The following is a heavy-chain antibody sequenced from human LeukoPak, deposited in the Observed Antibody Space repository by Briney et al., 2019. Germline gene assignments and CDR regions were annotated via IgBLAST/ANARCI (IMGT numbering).Heavy chain of an antibody. CDR1: GGSISTYY. D-gene: IGHD3-3*01. Sequence: SETLSLTCTVSGGSISTYYWSWIRQPPGKGLEWIGYIYSSGSTNYNPSLKSRVTISVDTSKNQFSLKLNSVIAADSAVYYCARRRFSLDFWGQGTLVTVSS. V-gene: IGHV4-4*09. CDR2: IYSSGST. CDR3: ARRRFSLDF. J-gene: IGHJ4*02.